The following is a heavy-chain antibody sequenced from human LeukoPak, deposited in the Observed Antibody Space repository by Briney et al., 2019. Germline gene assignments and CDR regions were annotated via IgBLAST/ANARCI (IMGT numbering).Heavy chain of an antibody. D-gene: IGHD6-13*01. CDR2: IRYDGSNK. CDR3: ATGYHGLAGYYFDY. CDR1: GFTFSSYG. V-gene: IGHV3-30*02. J-gene: IGHJ4*02. Sequence: GGSLRLSCAASGFTFSSYGMHWVRQAPGKGLEWVVFIRYDGSNKYYADSVKGRFTISRDNSKNTLYLQMNSLRAEDTAVYYCATGYHGLAGYYFDYWGQGTLVTVSS.